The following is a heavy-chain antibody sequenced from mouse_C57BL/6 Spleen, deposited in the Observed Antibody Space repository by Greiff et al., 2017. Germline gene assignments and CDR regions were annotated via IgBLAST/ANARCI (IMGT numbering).Heavy chain of an antibody. CDR2: ISSDGSYT. CDR1: GFTFSSYG. CDR3: ECQTRYGSYSAGFAY. V-gene: IGHV5-6*01. J-gene: IGHJ3*01. D-gene: IGHD1-1*02. Sequence: EVKLQESGGDLVKPGGSLKLSCAASGFTFSSYGMSWVRQTPDKRLEWVATISSDGSYTYYPNSVQGRCTISRDNAKNTLYPQMSSLKSEDTAMDYGECQTRYGSYSAGFAYWGNGTLVTVSA.